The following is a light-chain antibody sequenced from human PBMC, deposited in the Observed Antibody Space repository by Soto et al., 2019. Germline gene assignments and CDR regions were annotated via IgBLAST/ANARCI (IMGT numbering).Light chain of an antibody. CDR2: KDS. Sequence: SYELTQPSSVSVSPGQKARITCSGDILATKYTRWFQQKPGQAPVLVIYKDSERPSGIPERFSGSSSGTTVTLTIGGAQVEDEADYYCYSAADNNWVFGGGTKVTVL. CDR3: YSAADNNWV. J-gene: IGLJ3*02. CDR1: ILATKY. V-gene: IGLV3-27*01.